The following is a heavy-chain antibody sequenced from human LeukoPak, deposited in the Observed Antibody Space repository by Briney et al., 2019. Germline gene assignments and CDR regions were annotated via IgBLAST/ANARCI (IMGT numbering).Heavy chain of an antibody. CDR2: MNPNSGNT. CDR1: GYTFTSFD. J-gene: IGHJ4*02. CDR3: AVRYYHDSSGFYPYYFDY. V-gene: IGHV1-8*01. Sequence: ASVKVSCKASGYTFTSFDINWVRQATGQGLEWMGWMNPNSGNTGYAQKFQGRVTMTRSTSISTAFMELSSLRSEDTAVYYCAVRYYHDSSGFYPYYFDYWGQGTLVTVSS. D-gene: IGHD3-22*01.